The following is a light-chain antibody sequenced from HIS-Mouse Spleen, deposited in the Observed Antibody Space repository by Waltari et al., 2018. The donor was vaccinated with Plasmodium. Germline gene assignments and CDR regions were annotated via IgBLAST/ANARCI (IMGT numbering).Light chain of an antibody. CDR1: DFPKNY. J-gene: IGLJ3*02. CDR2: EDS. V-gene: IGLV3-10*01. Sequence: SYELTQPPSVSVSPGQTARITCSGDDFPKNYDYWYQQKSGQAPVLVIYEDSKRPSGIPERFSGSSSGTMATLTISGAQVEDEADYYCYSTDSSGNHRVFGGGTKLTVL. CDR3: YSTDSSGNHRV.